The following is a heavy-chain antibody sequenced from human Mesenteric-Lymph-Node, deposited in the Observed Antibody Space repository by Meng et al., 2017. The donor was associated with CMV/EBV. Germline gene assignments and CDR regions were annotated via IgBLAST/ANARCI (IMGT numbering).Heavy chain of an antibody. J-gene: IGHJ4*02. D-gene: IGHD3-22*01. V-gene: IGHV4-61*01. CDR2: IHHSGTT. CDR3: ARDGYYYDRSGFYA. CDR1: SGSVTSGSYY. Sequence: GSLRLSCTVSSGSVTSGSYYWTWLRQPPGKALEWIGYIHHSGTTKYNPSLKSRVIISVDTSKNQFSLKLTSVVAADTAVYYCARDGYYYDRSGFYAWGQGTLVTVSS.